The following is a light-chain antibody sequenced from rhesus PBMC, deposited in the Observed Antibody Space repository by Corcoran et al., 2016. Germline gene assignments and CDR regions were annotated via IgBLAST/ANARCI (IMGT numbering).Light chain of an antibody. Sequence: QAALTQPPSVSGSPGQSVTISCTGTSGDIGGYNFVSWYQQHPGKAPKLVIYDVSKRPSGVSDRFSGSKSGNTASLTISGLQAEDEADYYCNAYANSNTFIFCGGTRLTVL. J-gene: IGLJ1*01. CDR1: SGDIGGYNF. CDR3: NAYANSNTFI. CDR2: DVS. V-gene: IGLV2-23*01.